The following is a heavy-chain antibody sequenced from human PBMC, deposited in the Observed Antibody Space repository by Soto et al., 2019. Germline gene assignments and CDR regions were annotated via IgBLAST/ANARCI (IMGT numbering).Heavy chain of an antibody. CDR1: GDSITGDNW. V-gene: IGHV4-4*02. CDR3: ARSMVRGVMFFFDY. J-gene: IGHJ4*02. Sequence: SETLSLTCAVSGDSITGDNWWSWVRQPPGKGLEWIGEIHHSGATNYNPSLKSRVTISVDTSKNQFSLKLSSVTAADTAVYYCARSMVRGVMFFFDYWGQGTLVTVSS. D-gene: IGHD3-10*01. CDR2: IHHSGAT.